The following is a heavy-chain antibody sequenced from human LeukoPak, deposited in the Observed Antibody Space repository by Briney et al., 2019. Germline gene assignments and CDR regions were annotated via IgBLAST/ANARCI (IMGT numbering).Heavy chain of an antibody. CDR1: GFTFSSYA. CDR2: ISGSGGST. Sequence: PGGSLRLSCAASGFTFSSYAMSWVRQAPGKGLEWVSAISGSGGSTYYADSVKGRFTISRDNSKNTLYLQMNSLRAEDTAVYYCAKTIRGSGWTPEYFQHWGQGTLVTVSS. CDR3: AKTIRGSGWTPEYFQH. J-gene: IGHJ1*01. D-gene: IGHD6-19*01. V-gene: IGHV3-23*01.